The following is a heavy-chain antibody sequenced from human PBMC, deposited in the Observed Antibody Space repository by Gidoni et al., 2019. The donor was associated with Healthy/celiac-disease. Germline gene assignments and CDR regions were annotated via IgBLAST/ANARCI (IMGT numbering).Heavy chain of an antibody. CDR3: ARSGGDFKIDY. D-gene: IGHD4-17*01. V-gene: IGHV4-34*01. Sequence: QVQLQQWGAGLLKPSETLSLTCAVYGGSFSGYYWSWIRQPPGKGLEWIGEINHSGSTNYNPSLKSRVTISVDTSKNQFSLKLSSVTAADTAVYYCARSGGDFKIDYWGQGTLVTVSS. J-gene: IGHJ4*02. CDR2: INHSGST. CDR1: GGSFSGYY.